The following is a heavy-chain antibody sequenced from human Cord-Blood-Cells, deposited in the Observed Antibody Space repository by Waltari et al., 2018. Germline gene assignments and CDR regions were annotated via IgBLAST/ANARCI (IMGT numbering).Heavy chain of an antibody. D-gene: IGHD6-19*01. V-gene: IGHV1-69*12. J-gene: IGHJ4*02. CDR1: GGTFSSYA. CDR3: ARGRGIAVADFDY. CDR2: IIPSVGTA. Sequence: QVQLVQSGAEVKKPGSSVKVSCKASGGTFSSYAISWVRQAPGQGLEWVGGIIPSVGTANYAQKFQGRGTITADESTSTAYMELSSLRSEDTAVYYCARGRGIAVADFDYWGQGTLVTVSS.